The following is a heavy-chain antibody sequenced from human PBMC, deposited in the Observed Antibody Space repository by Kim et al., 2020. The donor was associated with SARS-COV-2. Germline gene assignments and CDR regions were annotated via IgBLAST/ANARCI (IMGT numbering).Heavy chain of an antibody. Sequence: GGSLRLSCAASGFTFSSYAMSWVRQAPGKGLEWVSAISGSGGNTYYADSVKGRFAISRDNSKNTLYLQMNSLRAEDTAVYYCAKDHYYDSSGYYNAFDIWGQGTMVTVSS. V-gene: IGHV3-23*01. CDR2: ISGSGGNT. J-gene: IGHJ3*02. CDR3: AKDHYYDSSGYYNAFDI. CDR1: GFTFSSYA. D-gene: IGHD3-22*01.